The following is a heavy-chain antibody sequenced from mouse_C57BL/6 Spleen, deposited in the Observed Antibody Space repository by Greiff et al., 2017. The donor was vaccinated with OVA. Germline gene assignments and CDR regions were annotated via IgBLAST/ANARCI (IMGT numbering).Heavy chain of an antibody. J-gene: IGHJ1*03. V-gene: IGHV7-3*01. D-gene: IGHD2-3*01. CDR2: IRNKANGYTT. Sequence: EVKLMESGGGLVQPGGSLSLSCAASGFTFTDYYMRWVRQPPGKALEWLGFIRNKANGYTTEHSASVKGRFTISKANFQSILYIQMNAPRAEDSDTCCCARWGDGYYVFPRWFDVWGTGTTVTVSS. CDR1: GFTFTDYY. CDR3: ARWGDGYYVFPRWFDV.